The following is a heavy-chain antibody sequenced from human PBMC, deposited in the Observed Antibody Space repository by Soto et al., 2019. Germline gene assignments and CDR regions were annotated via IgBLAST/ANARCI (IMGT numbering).Heavy chain of an antibody. Sequence: GGSLRLSCAASGFTFSNAWMNWVRQAPGKGLEWVGRIKSKTDGGTTDYAAPVKGRFTISRDDSKNTLYLQMNSLKTEDTAVYYCTTDWRGPYYYDSSAKGAFDIWGQGTMVTVSS. D-gene: IGHD3-22*01. J-gene: IGHJ3*02. CDR1: GFTFSNAW. CDR3: TTDWRGPYYYDSSAKGAFDI. CDR2: IKSKTDGGTT. V-gene: IGHV3-15*07.